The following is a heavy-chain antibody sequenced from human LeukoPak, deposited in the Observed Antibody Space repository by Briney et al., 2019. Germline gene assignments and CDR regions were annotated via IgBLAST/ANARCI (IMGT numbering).Heavy chain of an antibody. CDR3: AREMGIVVVPAGLDP. J-gene: IGHJ5*02. Sequence: GGSLRLSCAASGFTFSSYWMHWVRQAPGKGLVWVSRINSDGSSTSYADSVKGRFTISRDNAKNTLYLQMNSLRAEDTAVYYCAREMGIVVVPAGLDPWGQGTLVTVSS. CDR1: GFTFSSYW. V-gene: IGHV3-74*01. D-gene: IGHD2-2*03. CDR2: INSDGSST.